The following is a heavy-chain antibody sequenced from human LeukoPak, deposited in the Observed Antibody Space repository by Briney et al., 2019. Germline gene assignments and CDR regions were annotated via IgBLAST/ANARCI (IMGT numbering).Heavy chain of an antibody. V-gene: IGHV1-2*02. D-gene: IGHD3-10*01. CDR2: INPNSGGT. CDR3: ARALWFGEFEFDP. J-gene: IGHJ5*02. Sequence: ASVKVSCKASGYTFTGYYMHWVRQAPGQGLEWMGWINPNSGGTNYAQKFQGRVTMTRDTSISTAYMELSSLRSEDTAVYYCARALWFGEFEFDPWGQGTLVTVSS. CDR1: GYTFTGYY.